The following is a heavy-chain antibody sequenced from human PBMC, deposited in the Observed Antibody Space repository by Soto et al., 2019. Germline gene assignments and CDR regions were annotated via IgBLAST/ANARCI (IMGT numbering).Heavy chain of an antibody. CDR1: GFTVSSNY. V-gene: IGHV3-53*01. D-gene: IGHD2-15*01. CDR2: IYSGGST. CDR3: ARDLVGIGGYYGMDV. Sequence: GGSLRLSCAASGFTVSSNYMSWVRQAPGKGLEWVSVIYSGGSTYYADSVKGRFTTTRDNSKNKLYLQMNSMRAEDTAVYYCARDLVGIGGYYGMDVWGQGTTVTVSS. J-gene: IGHJ6*02.